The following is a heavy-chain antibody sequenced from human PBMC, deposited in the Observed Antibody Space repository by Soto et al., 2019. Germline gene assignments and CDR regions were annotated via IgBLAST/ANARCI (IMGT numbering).Heavy chain of an antibody. J-gene: IGHJ4*02. D-gene: IGHD2-15*01. CDR1: GFTFSSYA. CDR3: ASDIVVVVASTPFDY. CDR2: ISYDGSNK. Sequence: QVQLVESGGGVVQPGRSLRLSCAASGFTFSSYAMHWVRQAPGKGLEWVAVISYDGSNKYYADSVKGRFTISRDNSKNTLYLQRNSLRAEDTAVYYCASDIVVVVASTPFDYWGQGTLVTVSS. V-gene: IGHV3-30-3*01.